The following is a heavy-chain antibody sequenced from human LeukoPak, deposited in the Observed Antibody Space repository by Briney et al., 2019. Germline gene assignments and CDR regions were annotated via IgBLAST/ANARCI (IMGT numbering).Heavy chain of an antibody. Sequence: SETLSLTCAVYGGSFSGYYWSWIRQPPGKGLEWIGEINHSGSTNYNPSLKSRVTISVDTSKNQFSLKLSSVTAADTAVYYCARHARLRSGYSKIDYWGQGTLVTVSS. CDR1: GGSFSGYY. CDR2: INHSGST. CDR3: ARHARLRSGYSKIDY. D-gene: IGHD3-9*01. J-gene: IGHJ4*02. V-gene: IGHV4-34*01.